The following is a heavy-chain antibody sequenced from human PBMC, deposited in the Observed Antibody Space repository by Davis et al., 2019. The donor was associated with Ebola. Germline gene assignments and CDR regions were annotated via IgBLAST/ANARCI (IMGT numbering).Heavy chain of an antibody. J-gene: IGHJ4*02. CDR1: GYTFTGYY. D-gene: IGHD6-13*01. V-gene: IGHV1-2*02. Sequence: AASVKVSCKASGYTFTGYYMHWVRRAPGQGLEWMGWINPNSGGTNYAQKFQGRVTMTRNTSISTAYMELSSLRAEDTAVYYCARGLGSSSWYDLGDYWGQGTLVTVSS. CDR2: INPNSGGT. CDR3: ARGLGSSSWYDLGDY.